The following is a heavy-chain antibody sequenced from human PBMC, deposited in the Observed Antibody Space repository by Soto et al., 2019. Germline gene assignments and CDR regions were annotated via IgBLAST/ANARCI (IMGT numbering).Heavy chain of an antibody. CDR3: ARDNGLVGVLDI. J-gene: IGHJ3*02. CDR2: IIPIFGTS. D-gene: IGHD2-8*01. CDR1: GGTFSTYA. V-gene: IGHV1-69*12. Sequence: QVQLVQSGAEVKKPGSSVKVSCKASGGTFSTYAISWVRQAPGQGLEWMGGIIPIFGTSNNARKFQGRVTFTADESTSTAYMEPSSLRSEDTAVYYCARDNGLVGVLDIWGQGTMVTVSS.